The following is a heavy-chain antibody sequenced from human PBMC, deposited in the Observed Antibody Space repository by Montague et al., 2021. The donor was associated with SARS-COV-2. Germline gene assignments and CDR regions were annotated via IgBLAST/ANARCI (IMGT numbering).Heavy chain of an antibody. CDR1: GGSISSGGYY. D-gene: IGHD2-8*01. J-gene: IGHJ4*02. V-gene: IGHV4-31*03. CDR3: ASIFGANRCYFDY. Sequence: TLSLTCTVSGGSISSGGYYWSWIRQHPGKGLEWIGYLFHDGITQYNPSLTRRVTIALDASKLQFSLRLPSVTAADTAVYFCASIFGANRCYFDYWDQGALVTVSS. CDR2: LFHDGIT.